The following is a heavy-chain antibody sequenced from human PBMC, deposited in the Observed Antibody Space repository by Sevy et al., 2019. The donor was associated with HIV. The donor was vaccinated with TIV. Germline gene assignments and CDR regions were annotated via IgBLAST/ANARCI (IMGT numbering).Heavy chain of an antibody. Sequence: LSLTCAASGFTFSSYGMHWVRQAPGKGLEWVAVISYDGSNKYYADSVKGRFTISRDNSKNTLYLQMNSLRAEDTAVYYCVKDSEYDYVQSNFDYWGQGTLVTVSS. CDR1: GFTFSSYG. CDR3: VKDSEYDYVQSNFDY. J-gene: IGHJ4*02. V-gene: IGHV3-30*18. D-gene: IGHD3-16*01. CDR2: ISYDGSNK.